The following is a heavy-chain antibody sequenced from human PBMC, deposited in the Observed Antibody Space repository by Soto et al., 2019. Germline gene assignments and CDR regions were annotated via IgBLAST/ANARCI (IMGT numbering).Heavy chain of an antibody. CDR1: GFTFSSYG. J-gene: IGHJ5*02. CDR2: IWYDGSNK. Sequence: GGVLRLSCAASGFTFSSYGTHWVRQAPGKGLEWVAVIWYDGSNKYYADSVKGRFTISRDNSKNTLYLQMNSLRAEDTAVYYCARGKIFGVVAYNWFDPWGQGTLVTVSS. D-gene: IGHD3-3*01. V-gene: IGHV3-33*01. CDR3: ARGKIFGVVAYNWFDP.